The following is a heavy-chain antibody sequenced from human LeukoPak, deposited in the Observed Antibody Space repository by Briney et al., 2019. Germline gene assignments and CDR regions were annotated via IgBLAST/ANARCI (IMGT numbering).Heavy chain of an antibody. Sequence: PSETLSLTCAVSGGSFSGYYWSWIRHPPGKGLGLIGEINHSGSTNYNPSLKSRLTISVDTSKTQFSLKLSSVTAADTAVYYCARGRAYSSSWYEAWFDPWGQGTLVTVSS. V-gene: IGHV4-34*01. CDR3: ARGRAYSSSWYEAWFDP. CDR2: INHSGST. J-gene: IGHJ5*02. D-gene: IGHD6-13*01. CDR1: GGSFSGYY.